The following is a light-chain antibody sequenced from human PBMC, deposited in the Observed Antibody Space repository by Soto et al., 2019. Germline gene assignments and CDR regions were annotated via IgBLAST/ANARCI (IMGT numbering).Light chain of an antibody. Sequence: EIVLTQSPGTLSLSPGERATLSCRASQTVRTNYLALFQHKPGQAPRLLIYGASSRATGIPDRFSGSGSGRDFTLTSNRLEPEDFAVYFCQQYSDSPLTFGGETKVEIK. CDR1: QTVRTNY. CDR3: QQYSDSPLT. V-gene: IGKV3-20*01. CDR2: GAS. J-gene: IGKJ4*01.